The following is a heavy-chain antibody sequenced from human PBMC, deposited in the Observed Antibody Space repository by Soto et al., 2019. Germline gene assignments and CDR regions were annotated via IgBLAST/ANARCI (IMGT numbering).Heavy chain of an antibody. V-gene: IGHV1-46*01. CDR1: GYTFTSYW. J-gene: IGHJ4*02. CDR3: ARTRARALRAYFDS. Sequence: ASVKVSCKASGYTFTSYWMHWVRQAPGQGLEWLGVINPSGGSTSYAEKFQGRVSMTRDTSTSTVYMELSSLRSDDTAVYYCARTRARALRAYFDSWGQGTLVHVSS. CDR2: INPSGGST.